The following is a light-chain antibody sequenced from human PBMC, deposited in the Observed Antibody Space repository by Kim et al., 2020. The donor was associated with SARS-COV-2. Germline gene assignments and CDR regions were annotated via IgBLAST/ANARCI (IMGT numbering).Light chain of an antibody. V-gene: IGLV3-21*03. CDR1: DIGSKS. Sequence: APGKAARITSGGNDIGSKSVHWYQQKPGQAPVLVIYDVSDRPSGIPERVSGSNSENTATLTISGVEAGDEADYYCQVWDSSRDHWVFGGGTQLTVL. CDR2: DVS. CDR3: QVWDSSRDHWV. J-gene: IGLJ3*02.